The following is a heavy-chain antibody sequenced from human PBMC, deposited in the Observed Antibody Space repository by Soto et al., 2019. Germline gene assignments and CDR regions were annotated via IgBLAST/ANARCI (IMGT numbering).Heavy chain of an antibody. V-gene: IGHV1-3*05. CDR1: GYTFTSYA. CDR2: INAGNGNT. J-gene: IGHJ4*02. CDR3: ARAVAVPADFDY. D-gene: IGHD6-19*01. Sequence: QVQLVQSGAEEKKPGASVKVSCKASGYTFTSYAMHWVRQAPGQRLEWMGWINAGNGNTKYSQKSQGRVTITRDTSANTAYMELSSLRSEDTAVYYCARAVAVPADFDYWGQGTLVTVSS.